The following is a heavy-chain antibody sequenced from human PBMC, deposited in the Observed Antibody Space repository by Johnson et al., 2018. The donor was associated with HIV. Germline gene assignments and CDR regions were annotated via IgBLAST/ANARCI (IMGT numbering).Heavy chain of an antibody. CDR3: AKGEQVWSVASAFDM. Sequence: VQLVESGGGLVQPGGSLRLSCAASGLTFSSYAMSWVRQAPGKGLQWVSSISDGGTNTYYAASVKGRFTISRDNSKSTLYLQMNSLRAEDTAIYYCAKGEQVWSVASAFDMWGQGTLVTVSS. CDR2: ISDGGTNT. CDR1: GLTFSSYA. D-gene: IGHD5-18*01. V-gene: IGHV3-23*04. J-gene: IGHJ3*02.